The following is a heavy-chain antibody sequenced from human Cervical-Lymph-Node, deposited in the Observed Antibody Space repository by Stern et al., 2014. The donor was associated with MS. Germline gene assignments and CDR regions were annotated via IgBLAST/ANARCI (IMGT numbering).Heavy chain of an antibody. V-gene: IGHV2-5*02. D-gene: IGHD3-3*01. CDR3: AYGSDIWSGYRYDWFDP. J-gene: IGHJ5*02. CDR2: IYWGCCK. Sequence: QVTLRESGPTLVKPTETLTLTCTFSGFSLSTTGVGVGWIRQPPGKALEWLALIYWGCCKRYSPSLKSRLTVTKDTSKNEVVLSMTNMDPEDTGTYYCAYGSDIWSGYRYDWFDPWGQGTLVTVSS. CDR1: GFSLSTTGVG.